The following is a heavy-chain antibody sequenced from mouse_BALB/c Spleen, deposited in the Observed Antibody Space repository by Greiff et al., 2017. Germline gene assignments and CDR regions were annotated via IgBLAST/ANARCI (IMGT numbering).Heavy chain of an antibody. J-gene: IGHJ1*01. CDR2: INSNGGST. CDR3: ARLATHWYFDV. CDR1: GFTFSSYY. Sequence: EVMLVESGGGLVKLGGSLKLSCAASGFTFSSYYMSWVRQTPEKRLELVAAINSNGGSTYYPDTVKGRFTISRDNAKNTLYLQMSSLKSEDTALYYCARLATHWYFDVWGAGTTVTVSS. D-gene: IGHD6-1*01. V-gene: IGHV5-6-2*01.